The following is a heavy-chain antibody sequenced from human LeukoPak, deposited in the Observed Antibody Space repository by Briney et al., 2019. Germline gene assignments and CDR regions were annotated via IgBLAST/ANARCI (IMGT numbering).Heavy chain of an antibody. CDR3: ARFRTVGATPAGFDY. D-gene: IGHD1-26*01. Sequence: SETLSLTCAVYGGSFSGYYWSWIRQPPGKGLEWIGEINHSGSTNYNPSLKSRVTISVDTSKNQSSLKLSSVTAADTAVYYCARFRTVGATPAGFDYWGQGTLVTVSS. V-gene: IGHV4-34*01. J-gene: IGHJ4*02. CDR1: GGSFSGYY. CDR2: INHSGST.